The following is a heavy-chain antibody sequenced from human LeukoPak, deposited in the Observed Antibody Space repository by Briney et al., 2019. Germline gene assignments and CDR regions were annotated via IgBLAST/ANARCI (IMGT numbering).Heavy chain of an antibody. V-gene: IGHV3-20*04. CDR3: AYNYYDSSGYYNDY. CDR1: GFTFDDYG. D-gene: IGHD3-22*01. Sequence: GGSLRLSCAASGFTFDDYGMSWVRQAPGKGLEWVSGINWNADSTGYADSVKGRFTISRDNAKNSLYLQMNSLRAEDTAVYYCAYNYYDSSGYYNDYWGQGTLVTVSS. CDR2: INWNADST. J-gene: IGHJ4*02.